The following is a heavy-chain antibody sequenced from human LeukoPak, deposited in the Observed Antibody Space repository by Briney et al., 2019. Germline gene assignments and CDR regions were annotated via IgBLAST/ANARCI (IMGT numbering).Heavy chain of an antibody. Sequence: SETLSLTCAVYGGSSSGYYWSWIRQPPGKGLEWIGEINHSGSTNYNPSLKSRVTISVDTSKNQFSLKLSSVTAADTAVYYCAGHPLFYYDSSGSDVFDIWGQGKMVTVSS. J-gene: IGHJ3*02. V-gene: IGHV4-34*01. D-gene: IGHD3-22*01. CDR2: INHSGST. CDR3: AGHPLFYYDSSGSDVFDI. CDR1: GGSSSGYY.